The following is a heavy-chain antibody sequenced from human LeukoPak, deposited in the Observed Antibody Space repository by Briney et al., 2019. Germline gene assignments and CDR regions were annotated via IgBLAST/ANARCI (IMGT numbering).Heavy chain of an antibody. CDR1: GFTVSSNY. D-gene: IGHD3-22*01. V-gene: IGHV3-66*01. CDR2: IYSGGST. Sequence: PGGSLRLSCAASGFTVSSNYMSWVRQAPGKGLEWVSVIYSGGSTYYADSVKGRFTISRDNSKNTLYLQMNSLRAEDMAVYYCARVVVIGRIDYWGQGTLVTVSS. J-gene: IGHJ4*02. CDR3: ARVVVIGRIDY.